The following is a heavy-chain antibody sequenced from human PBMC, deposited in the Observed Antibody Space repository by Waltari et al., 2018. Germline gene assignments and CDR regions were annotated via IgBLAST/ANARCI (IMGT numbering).Heavy chain of an antibody. J-gene: IGHJ4*02. Sequence: EVQLVESGGGLVQPGGSLRLSCAVSGVTFSDTWLHWVRQTPGKGLMGVSRINPDGRNTNYADSVTGRFTISRDNAKNMVYLQMHSLGAEDTAVYYCATAGNYRFDFWGQGTLVTVSP. CDR2: INPDGRNT. D-gene: IGHD1-26*01. CDR1: GVTFSDTW. CDR3: ATAGNYRFDF. V-gene: IGHV3-74*01.